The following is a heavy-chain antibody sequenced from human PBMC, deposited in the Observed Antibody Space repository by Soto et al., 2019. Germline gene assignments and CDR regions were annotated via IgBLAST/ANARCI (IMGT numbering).Heavy chain of an antibody. CDR3: ARPTAFYYYAMDV. Sequence: QVQLVQSGADVKKPGASVKVSCKASGYTFTSFGINWVRQAPGQGLEWMGWISGYNGNTNYAQNLQDRVTMTRDTSTSTAYMELRSLRSDDTAVYYCARPTAFYYYAMDVWGQGTTVTVSS. CDR1: GYTFTSFG. CDR2: ISGYNGNT. J-gene: IGHJ6*02. D-gene: IGHD2-21*02. V-gene: IGHV1-18*01.